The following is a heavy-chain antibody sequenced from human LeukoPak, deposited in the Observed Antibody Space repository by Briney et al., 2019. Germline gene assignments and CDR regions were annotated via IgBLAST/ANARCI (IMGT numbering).Heavy chain of an antibody. J-gene: IGHJ6*02. CDR1: AFTSGTTL. Sequence: GGSLRLSCAGSAFTSGTTLMSWDRQAPGKGLEWVGRIKSKTDGGTTDYAAPVKGRFTISRDDSRNTLYLQMNSLKTGAGGVHSCTAGIQLPSGCYDGMDVWGQGTTVTVSS. D-gene: IGHD5-18*01. CDR2: IKSKTDGGTT. CDR3: TAGIQLPSGCYDGMDV. V-gene: IGHV3-15*01.